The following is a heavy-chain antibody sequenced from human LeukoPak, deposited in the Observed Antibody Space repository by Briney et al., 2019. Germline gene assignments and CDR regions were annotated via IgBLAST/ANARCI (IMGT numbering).Heavy chain of an antibody. V-gene: IGHV3-9*01. J-gene: IGHJ4*02. Sequence: QPGGSLRLSCAASGFTFDDYAMHWVRQAPGKGLEWVSGISWNSGSIGYADSVKGRFTISRDNAKNSLYLQMNSLRAEDTAVYYCARDPDSSGYYPGYWGQGTLVTVSS. CDR1: GFTFDDYA. CDR3: ARDPDSSGYYPGY. D-gene: IGHD3-22*01. CDR2: ISWNSGSI.